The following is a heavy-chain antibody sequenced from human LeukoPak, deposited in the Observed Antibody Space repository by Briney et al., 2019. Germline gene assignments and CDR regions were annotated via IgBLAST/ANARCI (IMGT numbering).Heavy chain of an antibody. CDR3: AGGTYYYFDY. CDR1: GGSFSGYY. CDR2: INHSGSP. Sequence: PSETLSLTCAVYGGSFSGYYWSWIRQPPGKGLEWIGEINHSGSPNYNPSLKSRVTISVDTSKNQFSLKVSSVTAADTAIYYCAGGTYYYFDYWGQGTLVTVS. J-gene: IGHJ4*02. D-gene: IGHD1-26*01. V-gene: IGHV4-34*01.